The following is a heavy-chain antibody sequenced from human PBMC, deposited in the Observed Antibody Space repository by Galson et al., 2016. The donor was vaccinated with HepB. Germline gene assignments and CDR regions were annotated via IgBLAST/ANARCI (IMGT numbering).Heavy chain of an antibody. CDR3: ARRTVVPTAGNWFDP. CDR1: GGSISSYY. V-gene: IGHV4-59*12. Sequence: ETLSLTCTVSGGSISSYYWNWIRQPPGKGLEWIGYIYYSGSTNYNPSLKSRVTMSVDTSKNQFSLKLNSVTAADTAVYYCARRTVVPTAGNWFDPWGQGTLVTVSS. CDR2: IYYSGST. J-gene: IGHJ5*02. D-gene: IGHD2-2*01.